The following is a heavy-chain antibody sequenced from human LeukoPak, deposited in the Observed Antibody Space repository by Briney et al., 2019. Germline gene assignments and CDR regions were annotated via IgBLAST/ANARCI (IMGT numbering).Heavy chain of an antibody. Sequence: SETPSLTCTVSGGSISGYYWTWIRQPPGKGLEGIGYIYYSGSTKYNPSLTSRVTISLDTSKNQFSLKLSSVTAADTAVYYCAKDEVRYFDWSHHSYYGMDVWGKGTTVTVSS. J-gene: IGHJ6*04. V-gene: IGHV4-59*12. D-gene: IGHD3-9*01. CDR2: IYYSGST. CDR3: AKDEVRYFDWSHHSYYGMDV. CDR1: GGSISGYY.